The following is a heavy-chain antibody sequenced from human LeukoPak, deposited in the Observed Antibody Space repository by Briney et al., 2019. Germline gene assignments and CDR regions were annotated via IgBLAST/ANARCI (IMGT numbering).Heavy chain of an antibody. V-gene: IGHV3-23*01. CDR3: AKISSVVVAAEIDY. J-gene: IGHJ4*02. CDR2: ISGSGTGT. Sequence: GGSLRLSCAASRFTFSSYAMSWVRQAPGKGLEWVSAISGSGTGTYYADSVKGRFTIFRDNSKNTLYVQMNSLRAEDTAVYYCAKISSVVVAAEIDYWGQGTLVTVSS. D-gene: IGHD2-15*01. CDR1: RFTFSSYA.